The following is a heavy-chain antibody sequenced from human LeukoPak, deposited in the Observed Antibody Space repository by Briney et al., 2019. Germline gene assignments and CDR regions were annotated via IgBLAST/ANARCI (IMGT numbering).Heavy chain of an antibody. CDR1: GFTFGSYE. D-gene: IGHD2-15*01. J-gene: IGHJ4*02. V-gene: IGHV3-48*03. Sequence: QPGGSLRLSCAASGFTFGSYEMNWVRQAPGKGLEWVSYISSSGSAIYYADSVKGRFTISRDNAKNSLYLQMNSLRAEDTAVCYCARAGWELRTSFDYWGQGTLVTVSS. CDR2: ISSSGSAI. CDR3: ARAGWELRTSFDY.